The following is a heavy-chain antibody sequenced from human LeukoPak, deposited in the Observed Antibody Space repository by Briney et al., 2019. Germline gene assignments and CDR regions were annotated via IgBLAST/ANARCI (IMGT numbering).Heavy chain of an antibody. CDR3: ARRVAAAGIYYFDY. CDR1: GGSISSHY. D-gene: IGHD6-13*01. Sequence: SETLSLTCTVSGGSISSHYWSWIRQPPGKGLEWIGYIYYSGSTNYNPSLKSRVTISVDTSKNQFSLKLGSVTAADTAVYYCARRVAAAGIYYFDYWGQGTLVTVSS. V-gene: IGHV4-59*11. J-gene: IGHJ4*02. CDR2: IYYSGST.